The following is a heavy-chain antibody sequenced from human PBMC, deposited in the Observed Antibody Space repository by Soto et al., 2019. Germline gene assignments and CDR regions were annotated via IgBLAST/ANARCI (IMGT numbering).Heavy chain of an antibody. D-gene: IGHD6-19*01. CDR1: FTSFD. CDR2: MNPNSGDT. Sequence: QVQLVQSGAEVKKPGASVKVSCAFTSFDINWVRQAAGQGLEWMAWMNPNSGDTRYAQKLQGRVTMTRDTSKFTAYMELNNLRSEDTAVYYCARCRGSSDWQFSYYYMDVWDQGTTVTVSS. J-gene: IGHJ6*02. V-gene: IGHV1-8*01. CDR3: ARCRGSSDWQFSYYYMDV.